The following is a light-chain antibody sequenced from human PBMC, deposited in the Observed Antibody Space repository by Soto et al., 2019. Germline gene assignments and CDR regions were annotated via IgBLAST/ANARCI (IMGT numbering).Light chain of an antibody. J-gene: IGKJ4*01. V-gene: IGKV1-9*01. CDR2: AAS. CDR3: QQLNSYLALT. CDR1: QGISSY. Sequence: IQLTQSPSSLSASVGDRVTITCRASQGISSYLAWYQQKPGKAPKLLIYAASTLQSGVPSRFSGSGSGTDFTLTNSSLQPEDFATYYCQQLNSYLALTFGGRTKVEIK.